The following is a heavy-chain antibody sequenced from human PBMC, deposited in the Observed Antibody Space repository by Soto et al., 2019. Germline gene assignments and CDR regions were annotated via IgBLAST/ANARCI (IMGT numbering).Heavy chain of an antibody. Sequence: SETLSLTCTVSGGSISSSGYYWSWIRQHPGKGLEWIGHIYYSGSTYYNPSLKSRVTISVDTTKNQFSLKLSSVTAADTAVYYCVRLRYCSSTSCHRFDPWGQGTLVTVSS. D-gene: IGHD2-2*02. V-gene: IGHV4-31*03. CDR1: GGSISSSGYY. CDR2: IYYSGST. J-gene: IGHJ5*02. CDR3: VRLRYCSSTSCHRFDP.